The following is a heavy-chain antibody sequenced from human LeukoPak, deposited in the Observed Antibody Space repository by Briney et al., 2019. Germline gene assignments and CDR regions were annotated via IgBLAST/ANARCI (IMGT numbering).Heavy chain of an antibody. CDR2: INWNGGST. D-gene: IGHD1-1*01. CDR3: ARARTGTTSPFDY. Sequence: PGVSLGLSCAASGFTFDDYGMSWVRQAPGKGLEWVSGINWNGGSTGYADSVKGRFTISRDNAKNSLYLQMNSLRAEDTALYYCARARTGTTSPFDYWGQGTLVTVSS. J-gene: IGHJ4*02. CDR1: GFTFDDYG. V-gene: IGHV3-20*04.